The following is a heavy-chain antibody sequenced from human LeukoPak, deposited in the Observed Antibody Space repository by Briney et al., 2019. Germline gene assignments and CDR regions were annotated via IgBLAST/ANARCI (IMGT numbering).Heavy chain of an antibody. V-gene: IGHV1-69*13. D-gene: IGHD6-13*01. Sequence: GASVTVSFKASGGTFSSYAISWVRQAPGQGLEWMGGIIPIFGTANYAQKFQGRVTITADESTSTAYMELRSLRSDDTAVYYCARDRSTGPVPGTWIIAYWGQGTLVTVSS. CDR2: IIPIFGTA. CDR3: ARDRSTGPVPGTWIIAY. J-gene: IGHJ4*02. CDR1: GGTFSSYA.